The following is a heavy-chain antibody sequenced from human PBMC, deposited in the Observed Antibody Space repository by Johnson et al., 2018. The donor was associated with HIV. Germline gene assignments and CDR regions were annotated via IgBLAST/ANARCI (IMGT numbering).Heavy chain of an antibody. J-gene: IGHJ3*02. Sequence: VQLVESGGGLVQPGGSLRLSCAASGFTFSSFWMTWVRQAPGKGLEWVSVIYSDGSTYYADSVKGRFTISRDNSKNTLYLQMNSLRAEDTAVYYCARDNGAVAGPEGAFDIWGQGTMVTVSS. CDR1: GFTFSSFW. CDR3: ARDNGAVAGPEGAFDI. CDR2: IYSDGST. D-gene: IGHD6-19*01. V-gene: IGHV3-66*02.